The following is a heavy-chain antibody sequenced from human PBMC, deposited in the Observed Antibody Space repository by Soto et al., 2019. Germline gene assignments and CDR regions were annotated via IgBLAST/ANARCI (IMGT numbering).Heavy chain of an antibody. CDR3: ARGPGGPDGPGDY. CDR2: INAGNGNT. V-gene: IGHV1-3*01. J-gene: IGHJ4*02. Sequence: QVQLVQSGAEVKKPGASVKVSCKASGYTFTSYAMHWVRQAPGQRLEWMGWINAGNGNTKYSQMFQGRVTITRDTSASTAHMELSSLRSEDTGLYYCARGPGGPDGPGDYWGQGTLVTVSS. D-gene: IGHD3-16*01. CDR1: GYTFTSYA.